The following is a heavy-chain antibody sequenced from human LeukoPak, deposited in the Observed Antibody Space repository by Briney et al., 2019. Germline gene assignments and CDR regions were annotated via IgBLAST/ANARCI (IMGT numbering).Heavy chain of an antibody. D-gene: IGHD3-10*01. CDR1: GFTFSNAW. J-gene: IGHJ4*02. CDR2: IKSKGDGGTT. V-gene: IGHV3-15*01. CDR3: TTDYGSGSYFSDY. Sequence: GGSLRLSCAASGFTFSNAWMNWVRQAPGKGLEWVGRIKSKGDGGTTGYAAPVKGRFTISRDDSKNTLYLQMNSLKTEDTAVYYCTTDYGSGSYFSDYWGQGTLVTVSS.